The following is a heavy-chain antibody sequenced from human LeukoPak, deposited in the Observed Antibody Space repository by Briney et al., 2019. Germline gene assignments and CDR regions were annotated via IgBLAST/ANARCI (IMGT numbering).Heavy chain of an antibody. J-gene: IGHJ4*02. D-gene: IGHD2-2*02. CDR1: GGSINSGSYY. CDR3: ARCTSTSCYNFDY. Sequence: ILSETLSLTCTVSGGSINSGSYYWNWIRQSAGKGLVGIGHIHTTGSTNCNPSLKSRVTTSLDTSTNQFSLKLNSVTAADTAVYYCARCTSTSCYNFDYWGQGSLVTVSS. CDR2: IHTTGST. V-gene: IGHV4-61*09.